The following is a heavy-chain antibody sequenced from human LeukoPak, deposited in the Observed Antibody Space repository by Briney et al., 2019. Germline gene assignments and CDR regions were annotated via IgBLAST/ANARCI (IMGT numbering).Heavy chain of an antibody. V-gene: IGHV1-18*01. J-gene: IGHJ4*02. Sequence: ASVKLSCKASGYTFTSYGISWVRQAPGQGLERMGWISAYNGNTNYAQKLQGRVTMTTDTSTSTAYMELRSLRSDDTAVYYCARVTSYGQPDYWGQGTLVTVSS. CDR3: ARVTSYGQPDY. CDR2: ISAYNGNT. CDR1: GYTFTSYG. D-gene: IGHD3-10*01.